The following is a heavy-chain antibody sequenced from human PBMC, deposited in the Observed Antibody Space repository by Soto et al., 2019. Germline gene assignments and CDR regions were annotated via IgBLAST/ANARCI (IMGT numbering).Heavy chain of an antibody. V-gene: IGHV3-23*01. CDR2: ITGSAGGT. J-gene: IGHJ4*02. Sequence: GSLRLSCAASGFTFSNYAMSWVRQAPGKGLEWVSAITGSAGGTSYTDSVKGRFTVSRDNSKNTLYLQMNSLRAEDTAVYYCARGYSNSWPNYFDYWGQGTLVTVSS. CDR1: GFTFSNYA. CDR3: ARGYSNSWPNYFDY. D-gene: IGHD6-13*01.